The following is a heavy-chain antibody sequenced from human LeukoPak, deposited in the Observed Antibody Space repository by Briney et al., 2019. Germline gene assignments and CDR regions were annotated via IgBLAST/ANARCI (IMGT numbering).Heavy chain of an antibody. Sequence: SETLSLTCTDSGASISRYYWSWIRQPAGKGLEWIGRIYGRGNTNYNPSLKSRVSMSADTSKNQFSLRLNSVTAADTAVYYCARYGGSGDTRGYFDYWGQGTLVTVSS. J-gene: IGHJ4*02. CDR1: GASISRYY. CDR3: ARYGGSGDTRGYFDY. V-gene: IGHV4-4*07. CDR2: IYGRGNT. D-gene: IGHD2-21*02.